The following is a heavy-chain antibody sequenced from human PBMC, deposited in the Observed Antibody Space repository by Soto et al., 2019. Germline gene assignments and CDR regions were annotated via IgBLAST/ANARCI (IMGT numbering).Heavy chain of an antibody. Sequence: QVQLQQWGAGLLKPSETLSLTCAVYGGSFSGYYWSWIRQPPGKGLEWIGEINHSGSTNYNPSLKSRVTISVDTSKNQFSLKLSSVTAADTAVYYCATDTYDSSGAFDIWGQGTMVTVSS. CDR3: ATDTYDSSGAFDI. CDR1: GGSFSGYY. D-gene: IGHD3-22*01. CDR2: INHSGST. V-gene: IGHV4-34*01. J-gene: IGHJ3*02.